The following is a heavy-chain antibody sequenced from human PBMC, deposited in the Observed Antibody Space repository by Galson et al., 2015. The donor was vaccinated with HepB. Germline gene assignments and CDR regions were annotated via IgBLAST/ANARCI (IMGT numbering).Heavy chain of an antibody. Sequence: SVKVSCKASGYTFTSYAMHWVRQAPGQRLEWMGWINAGNGNTKYSQKFQGRVTITRDTSASTAYMELSSLRSEDTAVYYCAREPRVFWVYGGAGAFDIWGQGTMVTVSS. D-gene: IGHD4-23*01. CDR2: INAGNGNT. CDR1: GYTFTSYA. V-gene: IGHV1-3*01. J-gene: IGHJ3*02. CDR3: AREPRVFWVYGGAGAFDI.